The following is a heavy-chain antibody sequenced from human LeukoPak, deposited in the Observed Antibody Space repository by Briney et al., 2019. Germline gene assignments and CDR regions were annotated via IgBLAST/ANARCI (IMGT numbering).Heavy chain of an antibody. CDR2: IYYSGTT. CDR1: GGSISDSIYY. D-gene: IGHD4-11*01. Sequence: PSETLSLTCTVSGGSISDSIYYWGWIRQPPGKGLEWIGSIYYSGTTYYNPSLESRVAISVDTSNNQVSLNLSSVTAADTAVYYCARWKPYIRPTTVVWFDPWGQGTLVTVSS. CDR3: ARWKPYIRPTTVVWFDP. V-gene: IGHV4-39*07. J-gene: IGHJ5*02.